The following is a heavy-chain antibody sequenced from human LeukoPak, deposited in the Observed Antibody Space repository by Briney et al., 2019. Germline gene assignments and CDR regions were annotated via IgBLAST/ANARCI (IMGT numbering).Heavy chain of an antibody. V-gene: IGHV4-34*01. CDR3: ARGRGAARPVSYYYYYMDV. J-gene: IGHJ6*03. D-gene: IGHD6-6*01. Sequence: PSETLSLTCAVYGGSFSGYYWSWIRQPPGKGLEWIGEINHSGSTNYNPSLKSRVTISVDTSKNQFSLKLSSVTAADTAVYYCARGRGAARPVSYYYYYMDVWGKGTTVTVS. CDR2: INHSGST. CDR1: GGSFSGYY.